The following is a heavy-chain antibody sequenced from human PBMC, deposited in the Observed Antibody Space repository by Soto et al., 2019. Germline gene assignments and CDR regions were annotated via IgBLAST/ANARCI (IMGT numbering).Heavy chain of an antibody. D-gene: IGHD4-17*01. J-gene: IGHJ4*02. CDR3: ARDTDLTLVTTFDY. CDR2: INASNGNT. V-gene: IGHV1-3*01. Sequence: QVQLVQSGAEVKKPGASVKVSCKASGYTFRAYPIYWVRQAPGQRLECMGWINASNGNTRYSEKFEGRVTFTRDTSATTAYMEFSSLRSEDTAVYFCARDTDLTLVTTFDYWGQGTPVTVSS. CDR1: GYTFRAYP.